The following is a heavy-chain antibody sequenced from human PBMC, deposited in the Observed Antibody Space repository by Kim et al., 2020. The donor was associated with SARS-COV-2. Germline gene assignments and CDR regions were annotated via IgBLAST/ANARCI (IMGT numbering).Heavy chain of an antibody. CDR1: GGSISSYY. D-gene: IGHD5-12*01. Sequence: SETLSLTCTVSGGSISSYYWSWIRQPPGKGLEWIGYIYYSGSTNYNPSLKSRVTISVYTSKNQFSLTLSSVTAADTAVYYCARDPSGYDPNTYGMDVWGQGTTVTVSS. CDR2: IYYSGST. CDR3: ARDPSGYDPNTYGMDV. J-gene: IGHJ6*02. V-gene: IGHV4-59*01.